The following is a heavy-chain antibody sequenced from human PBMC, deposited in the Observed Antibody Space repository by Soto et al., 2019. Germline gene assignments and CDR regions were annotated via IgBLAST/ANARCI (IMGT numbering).Heavy chain of an antibody. CDR3: ARYNYDTAISN. Sequence: QVQLQASGPGLVKPSETLSLTCTVSGGSISSYYWSWIRQPPGKGLEWIGYSYYSGSTNYNPSLKSRVTISVDTSKNQFSLKLSSVTAADTAVYYCARYNYDTAISNWCHGTLVTVSS. CDR2: SYYSGST. CDR1: GGSISSYY. J-gene: IGHJ4*01. V-gene: IGHV4-59*01. D-gene: IGHD5-18*01.